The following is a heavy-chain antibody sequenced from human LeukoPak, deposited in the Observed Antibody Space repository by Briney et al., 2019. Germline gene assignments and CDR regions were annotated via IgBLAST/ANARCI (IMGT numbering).Heavy chain of an antibody. Sequence: GRSLRLSCAASGFTFSSYAMHWVRQAPGKGLEWVAFIQYDGNNEYYADSVKGRFTISRDNSKNTLYLQMNSLRAEDTAVYYCAKEPRAGTRVGYYMDVWGKGTTVTISS. CDR3: AKEPRAGTRVGYYMDV. CDR1: GFTFSSYA. J-gene: IGHJ6*03. V-gene: IGHV3-30*04. D-gene: IGHD6-13*01. CDR2: IQYDGNNE.